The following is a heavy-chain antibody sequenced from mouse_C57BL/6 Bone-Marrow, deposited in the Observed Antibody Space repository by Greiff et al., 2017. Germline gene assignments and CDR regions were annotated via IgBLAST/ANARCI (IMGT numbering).Heavy chain of an antibody. CDR1: GYTFTDYA. J-gene: IGHJ3*01. D-gene: IGHD4-1*01. Sequence: VKLMESGPELVRPGVSVKISCKGSGYTFTDYAMHWVKQSHAKSLEWIGVISTYYGDASYNQKFKGKATLTVDKSSSTAYMQLSSLTSEDSAVYYCAIRSGTGPWFAYWGQGTLVTVSA. CDR3: AIRSGTGPWFAY. V-gene: IGHV1-67*01. CDR2: ISTYYGDA.